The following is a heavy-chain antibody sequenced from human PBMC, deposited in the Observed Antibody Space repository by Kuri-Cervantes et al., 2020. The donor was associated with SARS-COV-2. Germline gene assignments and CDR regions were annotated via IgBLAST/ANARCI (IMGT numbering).Heavy chain of an antibody. CDR3: ARDSATSRSAFDI. D-gene: IGHD6-13*01. V-gene: IGHV1-69*13. J-gene: IGHJ3*02. CDR1: GYTFTSYY. Sequence: SVKVSCKASGYTFTSYYMHWVRQAPGQGLEWMGGIIPIFGTANYARKFQGRVTITADESTSTAYMELSSLRSEDTAEYYCARDSATSRSAFDIWGQGTMVTVSS. CDR2: IIPIFGTA.